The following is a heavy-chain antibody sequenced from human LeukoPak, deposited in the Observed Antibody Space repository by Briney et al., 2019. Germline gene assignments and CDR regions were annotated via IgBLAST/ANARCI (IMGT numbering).Heavy chain of an antibody. CDR2: ISYDGGNK. Sequence: GRSLRLSCAASGFTFSSYGMHWVRQAPGKGLEWVAVISYDGGNKYYADSVKGRFTISRDNSKNTLYLQMNSLRAEDTAVYYCAKKTYYYDNYGMDVWGQGTTVTVSS. J-gene: IGHJ6*02. CDR1: GFTFSSYG. CDR3: AKKTYYYDNYGMDV. V-gene: IGHV3-30*18.